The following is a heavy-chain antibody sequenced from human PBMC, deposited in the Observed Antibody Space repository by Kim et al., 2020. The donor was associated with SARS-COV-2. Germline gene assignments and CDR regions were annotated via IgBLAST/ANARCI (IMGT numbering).Heavy chain of an antibody. Sequence: GGSLRLSCAASGFTFGSNSMSWVRQIPGRGLEWVAGISSGGRSTFYPDYPDSVKGRFTISRDNSKNTLSLEVNGLTPEDTAIYFCVRSGQYLISGGPDFWGPGSLVTVSS. V-gene: IGHV3-23*01. CDR2: ISSGGRST. CDR3: VRSGQYLISGGPDF. CDR1: GFTFGSNS. D-gene: IGHD2-2*01. J-gene: IGHJ4*02.